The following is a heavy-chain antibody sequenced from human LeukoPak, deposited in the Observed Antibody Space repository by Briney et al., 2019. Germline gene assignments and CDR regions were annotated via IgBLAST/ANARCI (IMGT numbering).Heavy chain of an antibody. D-gene: IGHD1-26*01. J-gene: IGHJ3*02. CDR3: ARRSGTYHAFDI. V-gene: IGHV4-39*01. CDR1: GGSISSNGYY. CDR2: FYYTGST. Sequence: SETLSLICTVSGGSISSNGYYWGWIRQPPGKGLEWIGSFYYTGSTFYSPSLKSRVTISVDTSKNQFSLKLSSVTAADTAVYYCARRSGTYHAFDIWGQGTMVTVSS.